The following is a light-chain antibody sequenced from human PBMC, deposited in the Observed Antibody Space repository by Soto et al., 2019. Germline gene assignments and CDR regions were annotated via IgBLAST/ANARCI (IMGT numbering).Light chain of an antibody. CDR2: GAS. J-gene: IGKJ2*01. V-gene: IGKV3-20*01. CDR1: QSVRSNY. Sequence: EIVLTQSPGTLSLSPGERATLSCRASQSVRSNYLAWYQQKPGPAPRLLIYGASSRGTGIPDRFSGSGSGTDVTRTISTLEPEDYAVYYCQRYGSSAYTFGQGTTLEIK. CDR3: QRYGSSAYT.